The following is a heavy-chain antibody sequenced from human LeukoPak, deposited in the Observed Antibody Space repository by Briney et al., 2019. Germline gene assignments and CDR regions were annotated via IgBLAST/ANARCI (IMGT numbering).Heavy chain of an antibody. J-gene: IGHJ4*02. CDR3: ARLAGSSSSDY. V-gene: IGHV4-4*09. Sequence: PSETLSLTCTVSGGSISSDYWSWIRQPPGKGLEWIGYIYTSGSINYSPSLKSRVTISLDMSKNQFSLKLSSVTAADTAVYYCARLAGSSSSDYWGQGTLVTVSS. D-gene: IGHD6-6*01. CDR2: IYTSGSI. CDR1: GGSISSDY.